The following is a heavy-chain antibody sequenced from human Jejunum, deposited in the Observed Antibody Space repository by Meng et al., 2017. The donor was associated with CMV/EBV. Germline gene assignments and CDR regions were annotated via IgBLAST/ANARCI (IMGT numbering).Heavy chain of an antibody. CDR2: IIPILGIA. D-gene: IGHD5-24*01. J-gene: IGHJ4*02. CDR3: AREGPGGMATTPYFDY. V-gene: IGHV1-69*10. Sequence: VHLVQSGARVKKPGSPVKVSCKASGGTLSSYAISGVRQAPGQGLEWMGGIIPILGIANYAQKFQGRVTITADKSTSTAYMELSSLRSEDTAVYYCAREGPGGMATTPYFDYWGQGTLVTVSS. CDR1: GGTLSSYA.